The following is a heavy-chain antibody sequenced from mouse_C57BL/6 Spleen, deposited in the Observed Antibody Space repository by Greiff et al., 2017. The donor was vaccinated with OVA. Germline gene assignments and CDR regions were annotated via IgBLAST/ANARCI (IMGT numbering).Heavy chain of an antibody. J-gene: IGHJ4*01. CDR2: FLPGSGST. D-gene: IGHD1-1*01. V-gene: IGHV1-9*01. Sequence: VQLQQSGAELMKPGASVTLSCKATGYTFTGYWIEWVKQRPGHGLEWIGEFLPGSGSTNYNEKFKGKATFTADTSSNTAYMQLSSLTTEDSAIYYCARRDYYYGSFYAMDYWGQGTSVTVSS. CDR1: GYTFTGYW. CDR3: ARRDYYYGSFYAMDY.